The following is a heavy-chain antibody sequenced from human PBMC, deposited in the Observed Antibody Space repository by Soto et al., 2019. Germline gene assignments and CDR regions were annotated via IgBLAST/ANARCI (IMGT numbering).Heavy chain of an antibody. CDR1: GGSFSGYY. CDR3: ATISSYLYYYYYGMDV. V-gene: IGHV4-34*01. CDR2: INHSGST. Sequence: QVQLQQWGAGLLKPSETLSLTCAVYGGSFSGYYWSWIRQPPGKGLEWIGEINHSGSTNYNPSLKSRATISVDTSKNQFSLKLSSVTAADTAVHYCATISSYLYYYYYGMDVWGQGTTVTVSS. D-gene: IGHD6-6*01. J-gene: IGHJ6*02.